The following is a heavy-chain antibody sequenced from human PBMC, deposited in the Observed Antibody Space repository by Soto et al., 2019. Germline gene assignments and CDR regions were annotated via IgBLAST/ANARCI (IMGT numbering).Heavy chain of an antibody. CDR1: GFTFSSYA. CDR2: ISSGGSTI. CDR3: ARDTYWYFDL. V-gene: IGHV3-48*01. Sequence: PGGSLRLSCAASGFTFSSYAMSWVRQAPGKGLEWVSYISSGGSTIYYADSVKGRFIISRDNAQNSLYLQMNSLRAEDTAVYYCARDTYWYFDLWGRGTLVTVSS. J-gene: IGHJ2*01.